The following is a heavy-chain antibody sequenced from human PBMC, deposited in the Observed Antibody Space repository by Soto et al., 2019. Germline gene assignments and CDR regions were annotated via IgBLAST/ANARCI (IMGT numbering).Heavy chain of an antibody. CDR3: ATFSGFFTISPFDA. CDR2: IYHSGST. D-gene: IGHD2-8*01. J-gene: IGHJ5*02. V-gene: IGHV4-4*02. Sequence: SETLSLTCAVSGDSISSVNWWSWVRQSPGKGLEWIGEIYHSGSTNYNPSLTSRITMSVDKSKNEFSLQLTSVTAADAAVYYCATFSGFFTISPFDAWGQGILVTVSS. CDR1: GDSISSVNW.